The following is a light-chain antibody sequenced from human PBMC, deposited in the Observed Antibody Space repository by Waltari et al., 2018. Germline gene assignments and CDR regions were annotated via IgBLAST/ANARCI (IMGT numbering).Light chain of an antibody. CDR2: DDT. CDR1: NIGSKS. V-gene: IGLV3-21*02. Sequence: SYVLTQPPSVSVAPGQTATITCGGNNIGSKSVPWYQQKSGQAPAVVVYDDTDRPSGIPERFSGSNSRDTATLTISRVEAGDEADYSCQVWDRSSDHWLFGGGTKLTVL. CDR3: QVWDRSSDHWL. J-gene: IGLJ3*02.